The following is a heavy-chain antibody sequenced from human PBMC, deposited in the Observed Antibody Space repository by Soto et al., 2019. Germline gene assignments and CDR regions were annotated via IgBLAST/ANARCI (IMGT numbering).Heavy chain of an antibody. CDR2: INHSGST. J-gene: IGHJ5*02. Sequence: SETLSLTCAVYGGSFSGYYWSWIRQPPGKGLEWIGEINHSGSTNYNPSLKSRVTISVDTSKNQFPLKLSSVTAADTAVYYCARKKSIAAAENRGWFDPWGQGTLVTVSS. CDR3: ARKKSIAAAENRGWFDP. CDR1: GGSFSGYY. D-gene: IGHD6-13*01. V-gene: IGHV4-34*01.